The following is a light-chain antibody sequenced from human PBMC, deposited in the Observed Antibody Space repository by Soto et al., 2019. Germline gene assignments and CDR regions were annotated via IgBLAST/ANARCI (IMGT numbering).Light chain of an antibody. Sequence: DVQMTQSPASLSASVRDRVTITCRASQGISNYLAWYQQKPGKVPKLLIYAASTLQSGVPSRFSGSGSGADFTLTISSLQPEDVATYYCQKYNSAPWTFGQGTKVDIK. CDR1: QGISNY. CDR3: QKYNSAPWT. CDR2: AAS. J-gene: IGKJ1*01. V-gene: IGKV1-27*01.